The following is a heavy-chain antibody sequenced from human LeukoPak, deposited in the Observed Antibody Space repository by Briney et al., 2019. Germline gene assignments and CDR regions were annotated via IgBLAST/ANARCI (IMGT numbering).Heavy chain of an antibody. CDR1: GGSISSSSYY. Sequence: PSETLSLTCTVSGGSISSSSYYWGWIRQPPGKGLEWIGSIYYSGSTYYNPSLKSRVTISVDTSKNQFSLKLSSVTAADTAVYYYARHPPNWGIKYFDLWGRGTLVTVSS. V-gene: IGHV4-39*01. CDR3: ARHPPNWGIKYFDL. CDR2: IYYSGST. D-gene: IGHD7-27*01. J-gene: IGHJ2*01.